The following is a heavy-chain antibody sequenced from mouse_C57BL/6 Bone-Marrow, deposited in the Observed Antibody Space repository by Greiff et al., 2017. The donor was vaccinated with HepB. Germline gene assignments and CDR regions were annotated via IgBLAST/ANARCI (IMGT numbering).Heavy chain of an antibody. V-gene: IGHV1-64*01. J-gene: IGHJ3*01. CDR3: ARRDGYDDGSWFAY. Sequence: QVQLQQPGAELVKPGASVKLSCKASGYTFTSYWMHWVKQRPGQGLEWIGMIHPNSGSTNYNEKFKSKATLTVDKSSSTAYMQLSSLTSEDSAVYYGARRDGYDDGSWFAYWGQGTLVTVSA. D-gene: IGHD2-2*01. CDR1: GYTFTSYW. CDR2: IHPNSGST.